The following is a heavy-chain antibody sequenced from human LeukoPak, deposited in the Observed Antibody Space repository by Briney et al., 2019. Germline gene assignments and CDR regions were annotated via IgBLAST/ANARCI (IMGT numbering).Heavy chain of an antibody. CDR2: ISSSSSTI. D-gene: IGHD3-3*01. J-gene: IGHJ4*02. V-gene: IGHV3-48*02. CDR1: GFTFSTYI. Sequence: QPGGSLRLSCTASGFTFSTYIMNWVRQAPGKGLEGVSYISSSSSTIYYADSVKGQFTISRDNARNSLYLQMNSLRDEDTPVYSCARDYWFFDWGQGTLVTVSS. CDR3: ARDYWFFD.